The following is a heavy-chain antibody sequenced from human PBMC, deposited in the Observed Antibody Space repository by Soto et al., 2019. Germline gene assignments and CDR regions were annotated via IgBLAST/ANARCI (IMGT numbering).Heavy chain of an antibody. V-gene: IGHV3-23*01. D-gene: IGHD2-2*02. CDR2: ISGSGGST. CDR3: AKEALIGCSSTSCYIFDY. CDR1: GFTFSSYA. J-gene: IGHJ4*02. Sequence: GGSLRLSCAASGFTFSSYAMSWVRQAPGKGLEWVSAISGSGGSTYYADSVKGRFTISRDNSKNTLYLQMNSLRAEDTAVYYCAKEALIGCSSTSCYIFDYWGQGTLVTVSS.